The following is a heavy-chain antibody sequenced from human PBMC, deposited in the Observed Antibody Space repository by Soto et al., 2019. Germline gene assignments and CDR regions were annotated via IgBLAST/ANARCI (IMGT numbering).Heavy chain of an antibody. CDR1: GYSFVSYW. Sequence: PGESLKISCKGSGYSFVSYWIGWVRQMPGKGLEWMGIIYPGDSDTKYSPSFQGQITISADRSVTAVYLQWSSLKASDTAIYYCARTDGYEIDYWGQGTTVAVSS. J-gene: IGHJ4*02. CDR2: IYPGDSDT. D-gene: IGHD5-12*01. CDR3: ARTDGYEIDY. V-gene: IGHV5-51*01.